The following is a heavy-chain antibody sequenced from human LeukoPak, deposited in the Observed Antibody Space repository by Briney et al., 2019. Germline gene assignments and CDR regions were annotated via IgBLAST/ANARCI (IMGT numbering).Heavy chain of an antibody. CDR1: GFTFDDYA. V-gene: IGHV3-43*02. CDR2: ISGDGGST. Sequence: GGSLRLSCAASGFTFDDYAMHWVRQAPGKGLEWVSLISGDGGSTYYADSVKGRFTISRDNSKNSLYLQMNSLGTEDTALYYCAKDDLDIAAAFDYWGQGTLVTVSS. D-gene: IGHD6-13*01. J-gene: IGHJ4*02. CDR3: AKDDLDIAAAFDY.